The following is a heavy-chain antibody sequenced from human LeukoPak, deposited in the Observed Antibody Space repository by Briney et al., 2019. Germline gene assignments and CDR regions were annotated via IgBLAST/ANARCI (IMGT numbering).Heavy chain of an antibody. Sequence: PGGSLRLSCAASGFTFSSYSMNWVRQAPGKGLEWVSSISSSSSYIYYADSVKGRFTISRDNSKNTLYLQMNSLRAEDTAVYYCARVSVVPAAVFDYWGQGTLVTVSS. V-gene: IGHV3-21*04. J-gene: IGHJ4*02. CDR3: ARVSVVPAAVFDY. CDR2: ISSSSSYI. CDR1: GFTFSSYS. D-gene: IGHD2-2*01.